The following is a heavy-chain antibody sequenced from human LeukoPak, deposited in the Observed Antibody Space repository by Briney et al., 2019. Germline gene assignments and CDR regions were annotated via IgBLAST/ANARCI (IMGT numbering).Heavy chain of an antibody. Sequence: GGSLRLSCAASGFIFSNYALHWVRQAPGKGLEWVAVISFDASNKYYADSVKGRFTISRDNSKNTLYLQMNSLRTEDTAVYYCARGERPIWGQGTLVTVSS. D-gene: IGHD6-25*01. V-gene: IGHV3-30-3*01. CDR1: GFIFSNYA. CDR2: ISFDASNK. CDR3: ARGERPI. J-gene: IGHJ4*02.